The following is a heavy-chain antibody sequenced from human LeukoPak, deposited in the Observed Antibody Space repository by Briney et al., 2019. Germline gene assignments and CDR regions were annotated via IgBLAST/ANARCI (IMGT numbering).Heavy chain of an antibody. D-gene: IGHD5-12*01. V-gene: IGHV4-39*01. Sequence: SETLSLTCTVSGGSINSNSHNWGWIRQPPGTGFELIGSIYYSGTTNYNPSLKSRVIISIDTSKQQFSLQLNSGTAADTAMYYCARLGLRHSWYFDLCGRGTLVTVSS. CDR3: ARLGLRHSWYFDL. J-gene: IGHJ2*01. CDR1: GGSINSNSHN. CDR2: IYYSGTT.